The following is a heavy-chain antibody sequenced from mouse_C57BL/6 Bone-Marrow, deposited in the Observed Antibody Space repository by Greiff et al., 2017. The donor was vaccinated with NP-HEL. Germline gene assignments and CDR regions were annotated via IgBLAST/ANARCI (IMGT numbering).Heavy chain of an antibody. J-gene: IGHJ3*01. V-gene: IGHV14-4*01. CDR3: TTGVITVEED. D-gene: IGHD2-5*01. CDR1: GFNIKDDY. Sequence: EVQVVESGAELVRPGASVKLSCTASGFNIKDDYMHWVKQRPEQGLEWIGWIDPENGDTEYASKFQGKATITADTSSNTAYLQLSSLTSEDTAVYYCTTGVITVEEDWGQGTLVTVSA. CDR2: IDPENGDT.